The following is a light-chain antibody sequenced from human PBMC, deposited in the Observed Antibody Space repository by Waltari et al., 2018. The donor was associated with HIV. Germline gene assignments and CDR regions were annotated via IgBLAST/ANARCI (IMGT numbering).Light chain of an antibody. CDR3: QYYNTYSRT. CDR2: KAS. V-gene: IGKV1-5*03. CDR1: QSISSW. Sequence: DIQMTQSTSTLSASVVARVTITCRASQSISSWLAWYQMKPGKAPKLLIYKASSLESGVSSRFSGSGSGTEFTLTISSLQPDDFATYYCQYYNTYSRTFGQGTKVEL. J-gene: IGKJ2*02.